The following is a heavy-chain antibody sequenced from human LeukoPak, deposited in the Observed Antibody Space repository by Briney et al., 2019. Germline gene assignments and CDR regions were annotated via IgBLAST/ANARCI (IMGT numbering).Heavy chain of an antibody. CDR3: AREISSGFYFDY. CDR2: ITRSGSYK. J-gene: IGHJ4*02. V-gene: IGHV3-21*01. CDR1: GFSFSDCI. Sequence: PGGSLRLSCSASGFSFSDCIMNWVRQAPGKGLEWVSSITRSGSYKYYADSVKGRFTISRDNGKNSLYLQMNSLRAEDTAVYYCAREISSGFYFDYWAQGTLVTVSS. D-gene: IGHD6-6*01.